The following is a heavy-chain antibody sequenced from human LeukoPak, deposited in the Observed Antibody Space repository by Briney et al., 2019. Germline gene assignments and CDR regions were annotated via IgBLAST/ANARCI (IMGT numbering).Heavy chain of an antibody. CDR1: GYTFTTYY. D-gene: IGHD3-3*01. CDR3: ARVAIFGVVTLDAFDI. V-gene: IGHV1-46*01. CDR2: INPSGGST. Sequence: ASVKVSCKASGYTFTTYYMHWVRQAPGQGLEWMGIINPSGGSTSYAQKFQGRVTMTRDTSTSTVYMELSSLRSEDTVVYYCARVAIFGVVTLDAFDIWGQGTMVTVSS. J-gene: IGHJ3*02.